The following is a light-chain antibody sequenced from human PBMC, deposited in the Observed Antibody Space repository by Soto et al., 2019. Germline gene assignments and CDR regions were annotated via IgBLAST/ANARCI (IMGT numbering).Light chain of an antibody. Sequence: DIQLTQSPSFLSASIGDRVTITCRASQDFSNFLAWYQQKPGRAPKLLMYDASTLQSGVPSRFSGSGSGTEFTLTISSLQPEDFATYYCQQLYSFPLTFGEGTKVEIK. CDR1: QDFSNF. CDR3: QQLYSFPLT. J-gene: IGKJ4*02. CDR2: DAS. V-gene: IGKV1-9*01.